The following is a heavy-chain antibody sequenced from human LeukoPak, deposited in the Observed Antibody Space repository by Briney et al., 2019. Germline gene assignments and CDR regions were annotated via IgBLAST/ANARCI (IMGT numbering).Heavy chain of an antibody. D-gene: IGHD1-26*01. CDR1: GYTFTSYA. CDR3: AREIISGGATTIGYYFDY. Sequence: GASVKVSCKASGYTFTSYAMHWVRQAPGQRLEWMGWINAGNGNTKYSQEFQGRVTITRDTSASTAYMELSSLRSEDMAVYYCAREIISGGATTIGYYFDYWGQGTLVTVSS. CDR2: INAGNGNT. J-gene: IGHJ4*02. V-gene: IGHV1-3*03.